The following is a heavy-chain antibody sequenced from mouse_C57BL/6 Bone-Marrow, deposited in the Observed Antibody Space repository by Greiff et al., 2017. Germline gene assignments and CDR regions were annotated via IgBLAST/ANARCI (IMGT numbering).Heavy chain of an antibody. V-gene: IGHV1-81*01. CDR3: ARVTTGRFSYYFDY. CDR2: IYPRSGNT. J-gene: IGHJ2*01. CDR1: GYTFTSYG. D-gene: IGHD1-1*01. Sequence: QVQLKESGAELARPGASVKLSCKASGYTFTSYGISWVKQRTRQGLEWIGEIYPRSGNTYYNEKFKGKATLTADKSSSTAYMELRSLTSEDSAVYFCARVTTGRFSYYFDYWGQGTTLTVSS.